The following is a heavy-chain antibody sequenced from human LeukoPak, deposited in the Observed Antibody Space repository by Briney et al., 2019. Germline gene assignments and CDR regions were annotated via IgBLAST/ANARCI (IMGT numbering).Heavy chain of an antibody. Sequence: WGSLRLSCAASGFTFSKYAMTWVRQAPGKGLEWVSAVSHSGSNTYYADSVKGRFTVSRDNSKNTLYLQMNSLRAEDTAVYFCAKVPGAYCSGGTCYLDYWGQGTLVTVSS. D-gene: IGHD2-15*01. J-gene: IGHJ4*02. CDR2: VSHSGSNT. CDR1: GFTFSKYA. V-gene: IGHV3-23*01. CDR3: AKVPGAYCSGGTCYLDY.